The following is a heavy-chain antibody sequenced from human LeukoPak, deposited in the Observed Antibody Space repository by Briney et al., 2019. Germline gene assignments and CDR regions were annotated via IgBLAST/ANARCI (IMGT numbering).Heavy chain of an antibody. J-gene: IGHJ4*02. Sequence: PSQTLSLTCAVSGGSISNGGYSWSWIRQPPGKGLEWIGYIYYSGSTYYNPSLKSRVTISIDTSKNQFSLKLSSVTAADTAVYYCARDRYGGNVDFDYWGQGTLVTVSS. CDR1: GGSISNGGYS. CDR3: ARDRYGGNVDFDY. CDR2: IYYSGST. V-gene: IGHV4-30-4*07. D-gene: IGHD4-23*01.